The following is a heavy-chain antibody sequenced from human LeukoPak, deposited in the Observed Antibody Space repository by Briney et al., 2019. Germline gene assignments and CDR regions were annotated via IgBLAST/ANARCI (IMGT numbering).Heavy chain of an antibody. CDR2: MNPNSGNT. Sequence: GASVKVSCKASGYTFTSYDINWVRQATGQGLEWMGWMNPNSGNTGYAQKLQGRVTMTTDTSTSTAYMELRSLRSDDTAVYYCARVHRGFDYWGQGTLVTVSS. V-gene: IGHV1-8*02. CDR1: GYTFTSYD. D-gene: IGHD3-10*01. J-gene: IGHJ4*02. CDR3: ARVHRGFDY.